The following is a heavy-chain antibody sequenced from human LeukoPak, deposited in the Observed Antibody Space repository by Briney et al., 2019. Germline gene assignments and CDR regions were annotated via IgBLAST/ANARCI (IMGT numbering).Heavy chain of an antibody. CDR3: ARPRRNYYYMDV. D-gene: IGHD1-14*01. Sequence: SETLSLTCTVSGGSISSTSYYWGWIRQPPGKGLEWIGSIYYSGSTYYNPSLKSRVTISADTSKNQFSLKLSSVTAADTAVYYCARPRRNYYYMDVWGKGTTVTVSS. J-gene: IGHJ6*03. V-gene: IGHV4-39*01. CDR2: IYYSGST. CDR1: GGSISSTSYY.